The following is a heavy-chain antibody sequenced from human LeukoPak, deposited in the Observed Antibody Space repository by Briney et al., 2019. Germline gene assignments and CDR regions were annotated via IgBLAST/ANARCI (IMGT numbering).Heavy chain of an antibody. V-gene: IGHV3-23*01. CDR2: ISGSGGST. J-gene: IGHJ6*03. CDR1: GFTFSSYG. Sequence: SGGTLRLSCAASGFTFSSYGMSWVRQAPGKGLEWVSAISGSGGSTYYADSVKGRFTISRDNSKNTLYLQMNSLRAEDTAVYYCAKARNYYYYYMDVWGKGTTVTISS. CDR3: AKARNYYYYYMDV.